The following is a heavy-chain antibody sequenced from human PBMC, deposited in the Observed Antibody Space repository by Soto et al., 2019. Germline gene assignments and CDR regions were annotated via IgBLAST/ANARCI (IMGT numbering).Heavy chain of an antibody. CDR1: GFTFNSYA. CDR3: AKNGFMVRGVTTFDYYYYGMDV. V-gene: IGHV3-23*01. CDR2: ISSSGGTT. Sequence: EVQLLESGGRLVQPGGSLRLSCAASGFTFNSYAMTWVRQAPGKGLEWVSSISSSGGTTYDADSVKGRFTISRDNSKNTLYLQMNSLRAEDTAVYYCAKNGFMVRGVTTFDYYYYGMDVWGQGTTVTVSS. D-gene: IGHD3-10*01. J-gene: IGHJ6*02.